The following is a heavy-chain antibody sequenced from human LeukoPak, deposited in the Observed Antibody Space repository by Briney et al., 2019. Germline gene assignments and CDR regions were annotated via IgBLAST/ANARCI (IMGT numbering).Heavy chain of an antibody. J-gene: IGHJ4*02. CDR1: NDYISDYY. Sequence: SETLSLTCTVSNDYISDYYWSWIRQPAGQGLEWSGRVSKFGNTNYNPSLRSRVTMSVQTSKNQFSLKLNSVTAADRAVYYCARQGSDNYFDSWGLGTLVTVSS. V-gene: IGHV4-4*07. CDR2: VSKFGNT. CDR3: ARQGSDNYFDS. D-gene: IGHD2-21*01.